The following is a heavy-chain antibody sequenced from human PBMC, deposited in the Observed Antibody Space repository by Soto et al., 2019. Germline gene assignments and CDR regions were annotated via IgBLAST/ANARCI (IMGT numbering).Heavy chain of an antibody. V-gene: IGHV4-4*02. J-gene: IGHJ4*02. CDR2: IYYTGAT. CDR3: ARVFSSSSGWMYYFDF. Sequence: QVQLQESGPGLVESSGTLSLTCEVSSGSISSGNWWSWVRQPPGKGLEWIGEIYYTGATNYNPSLKSRVTMTIDKSKDQFALTLRSATAADTAVYYCARVFSSSSGWMYYFDFWGQGILVSVSS. CDR1: SGSISSGNW. D-gene: IGHD6-25*01.